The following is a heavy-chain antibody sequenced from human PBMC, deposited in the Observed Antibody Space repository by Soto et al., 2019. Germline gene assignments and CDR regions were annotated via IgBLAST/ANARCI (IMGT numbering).Heavy chain of an antibody. V-gene: IGHV3-30*18. CDR1: GFTFSSYG. Sequence: QVQLVESGGGGVQPGRSLRLSCAASGFTFSSYGMHWVRQAPGKGLEWVAVISYDGSNKYYADSVKDRFTISRDNSKNTLYLQMNSLRAEDTAVYYCAKDQSLIGYYYYMDVWGKGTTVTVSS. J-gene: IGHJ6*03. CDR2: ISYDGSNK. CDR3: AKDQSLIGYYYYMDV.